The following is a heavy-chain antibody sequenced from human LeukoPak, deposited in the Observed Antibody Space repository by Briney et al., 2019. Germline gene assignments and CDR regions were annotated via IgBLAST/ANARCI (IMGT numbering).Heavy chain of an antibody. Sequence: GGSLRLSCATSGFTFGDYAMSWFRQAPGKGLEWVGFIRSKIYGGAIEYAASVKGRFTISRDDSKSIAYLQMNSLRTEDTGLYYCARDQLGGDPGNYYYYYMDVWGKGTTVTV. J-gene: IGHJ6*03. D-gene: IGHD4-17*01. CDR2: IRSKIYGGAI. CDR3: ARDQLGGDPGNYYYYYMDV. CDR1: GFTFGDYA. V-gene: IGHV3-49*03.